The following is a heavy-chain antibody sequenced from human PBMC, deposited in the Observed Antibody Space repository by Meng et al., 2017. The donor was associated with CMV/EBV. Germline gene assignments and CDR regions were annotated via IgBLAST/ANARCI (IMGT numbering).Heavy chain of an antibody. CDR2: ISGSGGST. J-gene: IGHJ4*02. V-gene: IGHV3-23*01. CDR1: GFTFSSYA. D-gene: IGHD6-19*01. CDR3: AKGGSSGWIGRY. Sequence: GESLKISCAASGFTFSSYAMSWVCQAPGKGLEWVSAISGSGGSTYYADSVKGRFTISRDNSKNTLYLQMNSLRAEDTAVYYCAKGGSSGWIGRYWGQGTLVTVSS.